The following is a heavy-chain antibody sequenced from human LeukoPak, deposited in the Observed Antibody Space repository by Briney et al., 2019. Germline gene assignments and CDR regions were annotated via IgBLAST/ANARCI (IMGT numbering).Heavy chain of an antibody. V-gene: IGHV4-39*01. J-gene: IGHJ4*02. CDR1: GGLISSTIYY. CDR3: ARQPVVSRGAVASNFDY. CDR2: IYYNGIT. Sequence: SETLSLTCSVSGGLISSTIYYWAWIRQPPEKGLEWIGSIYYNGITYYNASLRSRVSISVDTSRNQFFLSLNSLNAADTAVYYCARQPVVSRGAVASNFDYWGQGTLVTVSS. D-gene: IGHD6-19*01.